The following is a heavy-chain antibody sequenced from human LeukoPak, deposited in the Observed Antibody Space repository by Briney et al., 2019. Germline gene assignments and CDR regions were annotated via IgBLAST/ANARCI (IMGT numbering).Heavy chain of an antibody. CDR1: GGSISSYY. J-gene: IGHJ4*02. Sequence: SETLSLTCTVSGGSISSYYWSWIRQPPGKGLEWIGCIYYSGSTNYNPSLKSRVTISVDTSKNQFSLKLSSVTAADTAVYYCARDNYGGFVYWGQGILVTVSS. D-gene: IGHD4-23*01. CDR2: IYYSGST. CDR3: ARDNYGGFVY. V-gene: IGHV4-59*12.